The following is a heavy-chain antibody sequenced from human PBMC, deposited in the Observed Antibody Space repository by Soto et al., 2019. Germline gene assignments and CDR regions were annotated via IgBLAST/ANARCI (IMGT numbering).Heavy chain of an antibody. Sequence: EVQLVESGGGLVKPGGSLRLSCAASGFTFSSYSMNWVRQAPGKGLEWVSSISSSSSYIYYADSVKGRFTISRDNAKNSLYLKMNSLRAEDTAVYYCARLTSYASSGYYCYWGQGTLVTVSS. D-gene: IGHD3-22*01. J-gene: IGHJ4*02. V-gene: IGHV3-21*01. CDR2: ISSSSSYI. CDR1: GFTFSSYS. CDR3: ARLTSYASSGYYCY.